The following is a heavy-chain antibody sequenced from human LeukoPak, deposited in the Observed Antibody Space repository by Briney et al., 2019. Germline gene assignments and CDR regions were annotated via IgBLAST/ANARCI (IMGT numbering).Heavy chain of an antibody. Sequence: GGSLRLSCEASGFTFSSYAMSWVRQAPGKGLEWVSGISTNGGSTSYADSVRGRFTISRDNAKNSLFLLMNSLRVEDTSVYYCVRGDNRDYWGQGTLVTVSS. CDR3: VRGDNRDY. V-gene: IGHV3-23*01. CDR1: GFTFSSYA. CDR2: ISTNGGST. J-gene: IGHJ4*02. D-gene: IGHD1-14*01.